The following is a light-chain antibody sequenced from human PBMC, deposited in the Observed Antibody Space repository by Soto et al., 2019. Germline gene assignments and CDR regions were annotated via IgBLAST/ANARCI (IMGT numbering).Light chain of an antibody. V-gene: IGKV3-20*01. CDR2: GES. J-gene: IGKJ1*01. Sequence: EIVLTQSPGTLSLSPGEKATLSCRASQSVRSSYLAWYQQKPGQAPRLLIYGESSRATGIPDRFSGSGSGTDFTLTISRLEPEDVAVYYCQEYGSSRTFGPGTKVDIK. CDR3: QEYGSSRT. CDR1: QSVRSSY.